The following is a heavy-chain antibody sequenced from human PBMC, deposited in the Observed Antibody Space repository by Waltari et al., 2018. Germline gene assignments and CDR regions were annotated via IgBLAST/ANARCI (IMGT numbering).Heavy chain of an antibody. V-gene: IGHV3-72*01. J-gene: IGHJ6*02. CDR3: ARGPYGMDV. CDR1: GFTFSDHY. CDR2: TRNKASSYTT. Sequence: EVQLVESGGGLVQPGGSLRLSCAASGFTFSDHYMDWVRQAPGKGLEWVGRTRNKASSYTTEYTASVKVRFTISRDDSKSSLYLQMNSLETEDAAVYYCARGPYGMDVWGQGTTVTVSS.